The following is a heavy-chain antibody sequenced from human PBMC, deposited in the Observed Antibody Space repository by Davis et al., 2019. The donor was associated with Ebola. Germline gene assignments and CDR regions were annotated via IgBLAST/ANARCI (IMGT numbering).Heavy chain of an antibody. CDR2: ISAYNGNT. CDR3: ARPYSGSGSYGY. CDR1: PSSFLRYV. J-gene: IGHJ4*02. Sequence: ASVKVSCLSSPSSFLRYVISWVRQAPGQGLEWMGWISAYNGNTNYAQQLQGRVTMTTDTSTSTAYMELRSLRSDDTAVYYCARPYSGSGSYGYWGQGTRVTVSS. V-gene: IGHV1-18*01. D-gene: IGHD3-10*01.